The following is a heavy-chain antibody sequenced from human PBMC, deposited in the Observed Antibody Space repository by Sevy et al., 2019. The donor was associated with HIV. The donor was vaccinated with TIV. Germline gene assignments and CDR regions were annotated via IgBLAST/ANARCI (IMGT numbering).Heavy chain of an antibody. J-gene: IGHJ4*02. V-gene: IGHV1-2*02. CDR2: INPNSGGA. CDR3: ARAYYYDSSGYSGLDY. CDR1: GYTFTGYY. Sequence: ASVKVSCKASGYTFTGYYMHWVRQAPGQGLEWMGWINPNSGGANYAQKFQGRVTMTRDTSISTAYMELSRLRSDDTAVYYCARAYYYDSSGYSGLDYWGQGTLVTVSS. D-gene: IGHD3-22*01.